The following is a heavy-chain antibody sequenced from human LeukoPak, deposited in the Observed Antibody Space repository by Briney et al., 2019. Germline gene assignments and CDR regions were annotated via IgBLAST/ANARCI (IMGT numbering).Heavy chain of an antibody. D-gene: IGHD3-22*01. CDR3: AKDFSYDSSGYYYDY. CDR2: ISWNSGRI. CDR1: GFTFDDHA. Sequence: PGRSLRLSCAASGFTFDDHAMHWVRQAPGKGLEWVSGISWNSGRIGYADSVKGRFTISRDNAKNSLYLQMNGLRPEDTALYYCAKDFSYDSSGYYYDYWGQGTQVTVSS. J-gene: IGHJ4*02. V-gene: IGHV3-9*01.